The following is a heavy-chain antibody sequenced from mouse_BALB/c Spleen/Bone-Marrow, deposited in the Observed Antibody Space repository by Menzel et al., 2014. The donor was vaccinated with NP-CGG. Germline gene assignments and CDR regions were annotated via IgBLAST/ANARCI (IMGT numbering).Heavy chain of an antibody. J-gene: IGHJ3*01. V-gene: IGHV1-82*01. CDR1: GYAFSSSW. Sequence: VMLVESGPELVKPGASVKISCKASGYAFSSSWMNWVKQRPGQGLEWIGRIYPGDGDTNYNGKFKGKATLTADKSSSTAYMQLSSLTSVDSAVYFCARGRDWDAWFAYWGQGTLVTVSA. CDR3: ARGRDWDAWFAY. D-gene: IGHD4-1*01. CDR2: IYPGDGDT.